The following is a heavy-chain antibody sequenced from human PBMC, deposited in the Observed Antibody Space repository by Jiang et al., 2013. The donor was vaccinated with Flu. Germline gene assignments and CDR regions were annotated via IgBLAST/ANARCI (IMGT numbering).Heavy chain of an antibody. CDR3: ARAPSGSGSYPTGAFDY. J-gene: IGHJ4*02. CDR2: IYYNGSP. D-gene: IGHD3-10*01. Sequence: PGLVKPSETLSLTCSVSGGSIRSFYWSWIRQPPGKGLEWIGHIYYNGSPNYNPSLKSRVTISVDTSKNQVSLRLSSVTAADTAVYYCARAPSGSGSYPTGAFDYWGQGTLVTVSS. CDR1: GGSIRSFY. V-gene: IGHV4-59*01.